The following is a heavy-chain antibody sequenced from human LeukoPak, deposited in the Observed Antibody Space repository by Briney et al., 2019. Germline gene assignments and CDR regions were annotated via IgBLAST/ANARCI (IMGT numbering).Heavy chain of an antibody. D-gene: IGHD4-17*01. V-gene: IGHV2-5*01. CDR2: IYWNDDK. Sequence: SGPTLVNPTQTLTLTCTFSGFSLSTSGVGVGWIRQPPGKALEWLALIYWNDDKRYSPSLKSRLTITKDTSKNQVVLTMTHMDPVDTATYYCAHSGTVTTPHDAFDIWGQGTMVTVSS. CDR1: GFSLSTSGVG. J-gene: IGHJ3*02. CDR3: AHSGTVTTPHDAFDI.